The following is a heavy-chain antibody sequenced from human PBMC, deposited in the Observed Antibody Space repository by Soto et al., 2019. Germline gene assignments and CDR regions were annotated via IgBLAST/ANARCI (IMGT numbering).Heavy chain of an antibody. CDR1: GGSFSGYY. Sequence: PSETLSLTCAVYGGSFSGYYWSWIRQPPGKGLEWIGEINHSGSTNYNPSLKSRVTISVDTSKNQFSLKLSSVTAADTAVYYCAREGSLGIAARPLYGYYYMDVWGKGTTVTVSS. D-gene: IGHD6-6*01. J-gene: IGHJ6*03. V-gene: IGHV4-34*01. CDR2: INHSGST. CDR3: AREGSLGIAARPLYGYYYMDV.